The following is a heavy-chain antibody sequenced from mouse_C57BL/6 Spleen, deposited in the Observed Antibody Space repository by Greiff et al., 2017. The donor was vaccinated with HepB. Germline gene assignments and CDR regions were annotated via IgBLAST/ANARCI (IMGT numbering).Heavy chain of an antibody. CDR2: IDPENGDT. CDR3: TTRTTAQMDY. CDR1: GFNIKDDY. J-gene: IGHJ4*01. Sequence: DVQLQESGAELVRPGASVKLSCTASGFNIKDDYMHWVKQRPEQGLEWIGWIDPENGDTEYASKFQGKATITADTSSNTAYLQLSSLTSEDTAVYYWTTRTTAQMDYWGQGTSVTVSS. V-gene: IGHV14-4*01. D-gene: IGHD3-2*02.